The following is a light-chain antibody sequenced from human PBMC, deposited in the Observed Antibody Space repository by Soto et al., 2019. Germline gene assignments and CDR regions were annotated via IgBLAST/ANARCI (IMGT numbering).Light chain of an antibody. CDR1: QSINNN. CDR2: GAS. Sequence: EIVMTQSPATLSVSPGERATLSCRASQSINNNLAWYQQKPGQAPRLLVYGASTRAAGIPARFSGSGSGTEFSLTISSLQSEDFATYYCQQLNTYPRTFGPGTKVDIK. CDR3: QQLNTYPRT. V-gene: IGKV3-15*01. J-gene: IGKJ3*01.